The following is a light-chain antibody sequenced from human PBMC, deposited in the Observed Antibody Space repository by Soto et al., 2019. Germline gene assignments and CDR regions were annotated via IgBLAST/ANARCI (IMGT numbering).Light chain of an antibody. V-gene: IGLV1-40*01. CDR2: GNS. CDR3: SSYTTSSTLV. CDR1: SSNIGAGYD. Sequence: QSVLTQPPSVSGAPGQRVTISCTGSSSNIGAGYDVHWYQQLPGTAPKLLIYGNSNRPWGVSSRFSGSKSGNTASLSISGLQAEDEADYYCSSYTTSSTLVFGTGTKLTVL. J-gene: IGLJ1*01.